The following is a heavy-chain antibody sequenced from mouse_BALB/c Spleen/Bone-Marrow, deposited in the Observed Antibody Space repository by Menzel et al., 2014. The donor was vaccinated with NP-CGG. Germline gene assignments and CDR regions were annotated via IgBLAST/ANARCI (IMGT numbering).Heavy chain of an antibody. V-gene: IGHV14-3*02. CDR2: IDPANGNT. CDR1: GFNIKDTY. J-gene: IGHJ3*01. CDR3: ARLDLFAC. Sequence: VQLQQSGAELVKPGASVKLSCTASGFNIKDTYMHWVKQRPEQGLEWIGRIDPANGNTKYDPKFQGKATITADTSSNTAYLQLSSLTSEDTAVYHCARLDLFACWGQGTLVTVSA.